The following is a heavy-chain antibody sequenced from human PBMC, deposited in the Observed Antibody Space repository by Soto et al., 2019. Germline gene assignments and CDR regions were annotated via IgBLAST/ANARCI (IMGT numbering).Heavy chain of an antibody. Sequence: SETLSLTCTVSGVPISTDDYYWTWIRQPPGKGLEWIGYIYYSGSTYYNPSLKSRATMSIDTAGNQFSLKVSSVTVADTAVYYCARDLDGLHDDTSGPFPRPGWGQGTLVTVSS. V-gene: IGHV4-30-4*01. J-gene: IGHJ1*01. D-gene: IGHD3-22*01. CDR1: GVPISTDDYY. CDR3: ARDLDGLHDDTSGPFPRPG. CDR2: IYYSGST.